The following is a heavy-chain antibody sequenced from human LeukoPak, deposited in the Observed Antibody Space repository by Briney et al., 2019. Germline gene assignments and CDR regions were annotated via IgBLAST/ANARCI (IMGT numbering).Heavy chain of an antibody. CDR1: GFTFSNYE. J-gene: IGHJ4*02. CDR2: ITSGGDYI. V-gene: IGHV3-21*01. CDR3: ARGHYDVLAASYKWTPDY. D-gene: IGHD3-9*01. Sequence: GGSLRLSCAGSGFTFSNYELNRVRQAPGKGLEWVSSITSGGDYIYYADSVKGRFITSRDNAKNSLSLQLNSLRVEDTAVYYCARGHYDVLAASYKWTPDYWGQGTLVTVSS.